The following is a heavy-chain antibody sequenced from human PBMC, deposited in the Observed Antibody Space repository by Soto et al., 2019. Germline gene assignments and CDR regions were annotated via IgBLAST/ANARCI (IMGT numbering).Heavy chain of an antibody. CDR3: ARDSSSRRIAVDVAYYFDY. CDR2: INPSGGST. J-gene: IGHJ4*02. CDR1: GYTFTSYY. V-gene: IGHV1-46*03. D-gene: IGHD6-19*01. Sequence: QVQLVQSGAEVKKPGASVKVSCKASGYTFTSYYMHWVRQAPGQGLEWMGIINPSGGSTSYAQKFQGRVAMTRDTSTSTVYMELSSLRSEDTAVYYCARDSSSRRIAVDVAYYFDYWGQGTLVTVSS.